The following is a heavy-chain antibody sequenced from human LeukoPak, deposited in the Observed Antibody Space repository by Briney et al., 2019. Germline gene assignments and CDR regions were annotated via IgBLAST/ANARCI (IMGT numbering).Heavy chain of an antibody. D-gene: IGHD3-16*01. CDR1: GFTFSSYA. CDR3: AKGYYDYVWGSYYFDY. Sequence: GGSLRLSCAASGFTFSSYAMSWVRQAPGKGLERVSAISGSGGSTYYADSVKGRFTISRDNSRDTLYLQMNSLRAEDTAVYYCAKGYYDYVWGSYYFDYWGQGILVTVSS. J-gene: IGHJ4*02. CDR2: ISGSGGST. V-gene: IGHV3-23*01.